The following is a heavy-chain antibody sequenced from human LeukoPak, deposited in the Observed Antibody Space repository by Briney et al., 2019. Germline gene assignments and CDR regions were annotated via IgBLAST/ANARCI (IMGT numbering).Heavy chain of an antibody. D-gene: IGHD3-9*01. CDR1: GGSISSSNW. CDR2: IYHSGST. Sequence: SGTLSLTCAVSGGSISSSNWWSWVRQPPGKGLEWIGEIYHSGSTNYNPSLKSRVTISVDKSKNQFSLKLSSVTAADTAVYYCARVPRLSFEDAFDIWGQGTMVTVSS. J-gene: IGHJ3*02. CDR3: ARVPRLSFEDAFDI. V-gene: IGHV4-4*02.